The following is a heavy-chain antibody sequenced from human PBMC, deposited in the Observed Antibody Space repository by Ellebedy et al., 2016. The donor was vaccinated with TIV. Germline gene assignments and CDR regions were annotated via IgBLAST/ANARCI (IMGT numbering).Heavy chain of an antibody. CDR1: GYTLTALS. V-gene: IGHV1-24*01. Sequence: AASVKVSCKVSGYTLTALSMHCVRHAPGKGLEGLGGFDPVDGETIYVKKFQGRVTMNEDTYTDSAYMELRSLRSEDTAVYYCAGFLIAVAGTTYYNGMDVWGQGTTVTVSS. CDR2: FDPVDGET. J-gene: IGHJ6*02. CDR3: AGFLIAVAGTTYYNGMDV. D-gene: IGHD6-19*01.